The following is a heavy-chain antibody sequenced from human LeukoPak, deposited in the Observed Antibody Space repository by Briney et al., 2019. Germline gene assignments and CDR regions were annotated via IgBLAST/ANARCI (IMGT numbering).Heavy chain of an antibody. Sequence: PGGSLRLSCAASGFTFKNYAMNWVRQSPGQGLEWVSTISGDAVTSWYADSVKGRFTVSRDNSKNIVFLQMNNLRAEDTAVYYCGPRTVRYSYYGMDVWGQGTTVTVSS. V-gene: IGHV3-23*01. J-gene: IGHJ6*02. D-gene: IGHD4-17*01. CDR1: GFTFKNYA. CDR2: ISGDAVTS. CDR3: GPRTVRYSYYGMDV.